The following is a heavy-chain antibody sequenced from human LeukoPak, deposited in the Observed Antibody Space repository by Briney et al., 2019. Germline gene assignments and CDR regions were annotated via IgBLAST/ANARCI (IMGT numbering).Heavy chain of an antibody. CDR2: ISSSSSYI. J-gene: IGHJ6*03. V-gene: IGHV3-21*01. CDR1: GFTFSSYS. D-gene: IGHD6-13*01. Sequence: PGGSLRLSCAASGFTFSSYSMNWVRQAPGKGLEWVSSISSSSSYIYYADSVKGRFTISRDNAKNSLYLQMNSLRAEDTAVYYCAKDWRAAAPAPVYMDVWGKGTTVTVSS. CDR3: AKDWRAAAPAPVYMDV.